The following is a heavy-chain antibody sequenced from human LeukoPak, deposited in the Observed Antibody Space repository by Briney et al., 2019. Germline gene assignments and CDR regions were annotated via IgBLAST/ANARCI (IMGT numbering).Heavy chain of an antibody. D-gene: IGHD2-21*01. CDR1: GFPFSSYW. CDR2: IKQDGSEK. V-gene: IGHV3-7*01. CDR3: ASVVPDRYYMDV. J-gene: IGHJ6*03. Sequence: GGSLRLSCAASGFPFSSYWMNWVRQAPGKGLEGVAKIKQDGSEKYYVDSVKGRFTISRDNAKNSLYLQMNSLRAEDTAVYYCASVVPDRYYMDVWGKGTTVTISS.